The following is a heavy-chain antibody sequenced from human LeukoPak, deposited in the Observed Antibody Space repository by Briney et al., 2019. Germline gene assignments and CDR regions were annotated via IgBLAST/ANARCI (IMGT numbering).Heavy chain of an antibody. Sequence: GGSLRLSCAASGFTFSSYAMSWVRQAPGKGLEWVSAISGSGGSTYYADSVKGRFTISRDNPKNTLYLQMNSLRAEDTAVYYCAKDCSSTSCYYYYGMDVWGQGSTVTVSS. D-gene: IGHD2-2*01. CDR2: ISGSGGST. CDR1: GFTFSSYA. CDR3: AKDCSSTSCYYYYGMDV. V-gene: IGHV3-23*01. J-gene: IGHJ6*02.